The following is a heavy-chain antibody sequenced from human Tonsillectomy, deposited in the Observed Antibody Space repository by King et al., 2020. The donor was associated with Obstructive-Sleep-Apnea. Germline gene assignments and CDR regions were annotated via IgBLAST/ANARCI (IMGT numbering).Heavy chain of an antibody. CDR1: GFTFSSYS. J-gene: IGHJ4*02. V-gene: IGHV3-48*04. D-gene: IGHD3/OR15-3a*01. CDR3: ARGGTGRQHADY. CDR2: ISSRSSTI. Sequence: DVQLVESGGGLVQPGGSLRLSCAASGFTFSSYSMNWVRQAPVKGLEWVSYISSRSSTIYYADTVKGRFTISRDNAKNSLYLQINSLRAEDTAVYYCARGGTGRQHADYWGQGTLVTVSS.